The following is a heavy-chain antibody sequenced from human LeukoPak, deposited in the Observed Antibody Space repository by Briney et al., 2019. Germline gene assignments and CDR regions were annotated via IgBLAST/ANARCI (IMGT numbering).Heavy chain of an antibody. CDR3: ARDAPDYYDSSGYYSAYYFDY. CDR1: GYTFTSYA. CDR2: INAGNGNT. D-gene: IGHD3-22*01. J-gene: IGHJ4*02. Sequence: ASVKVSCKASGYTFTSYAMHWVRQAPGQRLEGMGWINAGNGNTKYSQKFQGRVTITRDTSASTAYMELSSLRSEDTAVYYCARDAPDYYDSSGYYSAYYFDYWGQGTLVTVSS. V-gene: IGHV1-3*01.